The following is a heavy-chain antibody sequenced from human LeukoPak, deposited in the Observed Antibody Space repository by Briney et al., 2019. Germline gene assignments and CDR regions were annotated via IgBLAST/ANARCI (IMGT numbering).Heavy chain of an antibody. J-gene: IGHJ3*02. D-gene: IGHD4-17*01. CDR2: ISGSGGNT. CDR3: AKDPNGDYIGAFDI. V-gene: IGHV3-23*01. Sequence: GGSLRLSCSASGFTVSSNYMSWVRQAPGKGLEWVSSISGSGGNTQYAASVQGRFTISRDNSKNTLYLQMNSLRAEDTAVYYCAKDPNGDYIGAFDIWGQGTMVTVSS. CDR1: GFTVSSNY.